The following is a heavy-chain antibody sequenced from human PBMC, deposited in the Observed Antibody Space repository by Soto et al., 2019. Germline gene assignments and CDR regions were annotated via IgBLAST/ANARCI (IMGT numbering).Heavy chain of an antibody. CDR1: GHTFTITRFP. V-gene: IGHV1-3*01. J-gene: IGHJ4*02. CDR2: INVGNDNT. Sequence: QVHLVQSGAEVKKPGASVRLSCQASGHTFTITRFPMPWVRQAPGQRLECMGLINVGNDNTKYSQKFQGRVTITRDPSAHTAYMELSGVRSADTAVYYCALGYNWNYYFDYWGEGTLVTVSS. D-gene: IGHD1-7*01. CDR3: ALGYNWNYYFDY.